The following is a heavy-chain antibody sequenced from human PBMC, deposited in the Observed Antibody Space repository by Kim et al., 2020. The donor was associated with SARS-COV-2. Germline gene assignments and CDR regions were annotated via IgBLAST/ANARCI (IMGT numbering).Heavy chain of an antibody. CDR2: IIPIFGTA. Sequence: SVKVSCKASGGTFSSYAISWVRQAPGQGLEWMGGIIPIFGTANYAQKFQGRVTITADKSTSTAYMELSSLGSEDTAVYYCARDYDSSGYFDYWGQGTLVTVSS. J-gene: IGHJ4*02. CDR3: ARDYDSSGYFDY. D-gene: IGHD3-22*01. CDR1: GGTFSSYA. V-gene: IGHV1-69*06.